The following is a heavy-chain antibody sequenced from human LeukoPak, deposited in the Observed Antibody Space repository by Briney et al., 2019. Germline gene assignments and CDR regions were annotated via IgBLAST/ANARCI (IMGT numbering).Heavy chain of an antibody. V-gene: IGHV3-23*01. CDR3: ARPDSSSWYARYYFDY. J-gene: IGHJ4*02. CDR1: GFTFSGYW. D-gene: IGHD6-13*01. CDR2: INGSGGST. Sequence: GGTLSLTCAASGFTFSGYWMSWVRQAPGKGLEWVSAINGSGGSTYYADSVKGRFTISRDNSKNTLYLQMNSLRAEDTAVYYCARPDSSSWYARYYFDYWGQGTLVTVSS.